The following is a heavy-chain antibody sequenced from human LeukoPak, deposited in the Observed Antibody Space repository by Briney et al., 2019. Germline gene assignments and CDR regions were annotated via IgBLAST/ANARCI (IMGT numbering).Heavy chain of an antibody. Sequence: GGSLRLSCAASGFTFSSYAMTGVRQAPGKGLEWVSSIGGSGANTYYAVSVKGRFTISRDNFKNTLYLQMNSLRAEDTAVYYCARSTYSNGWRDYWGQGTLVTVSS. CDR3: ARSTYSNGWRDY. CDR2: IGGSGANT. V-gene: IGHV3-23*01. J-gene: IGHJ4*02. D-gene: IGHD6-19*01. CDR1: GFTFSSYA.